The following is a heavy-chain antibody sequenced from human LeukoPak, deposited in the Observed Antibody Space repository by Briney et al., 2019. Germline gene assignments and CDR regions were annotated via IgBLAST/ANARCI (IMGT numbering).Heavy chain of an antibody. CDR1: GYTFTSYG. CDR2: ISACNGNT. V-gene: IGHV1-18*01. Sequence: ASVKVSCKASGYTFTSYGISWVRQAPGQGLEWMGWISACNGNTNYAQKLQGRVTMTTDTSTSTAYMELRSLRSDDTAVYYCAISVAGTPTRGSYYFDYWGQGTLVTVSS. D-gene: IGHD6-19*01. CDR3: AISVAGTPTRGSYYFDY. J-gene: IGHJ4*02.